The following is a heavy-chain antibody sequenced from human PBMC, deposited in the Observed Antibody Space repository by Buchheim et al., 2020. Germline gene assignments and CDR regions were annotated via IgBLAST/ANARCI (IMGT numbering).Heavy chain of an antibody. D-gene: IGHD1-1*01. CDR3: ARGVQLERDGSYYYYYYMDV. CDR1: EGTFSSYA. CDR2: IIPIFGTA. Sequence: QVQLVQSGAEVKKPGSSVKVSCKASEGTFSSYAISWVRQAPGQGLEWMGGIIPIFGTANYAQKFQGRVTLTADESTSTAYMELSSLRSEDTAVYYCARGVQLERDGSYYYYYYMDVWGKGTT. V-gene: IGHV1-69*01. J-gene: IGHJ6*03.